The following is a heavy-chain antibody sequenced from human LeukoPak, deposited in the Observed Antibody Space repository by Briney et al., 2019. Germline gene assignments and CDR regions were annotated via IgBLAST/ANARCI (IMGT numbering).Heavy chain of an antibody. CDR1: GDSVSSNRTG. J-gene: IGHJ4*02. Sequence: SQTLSLTCAISGDSVSSNRTGWNWIRQSPSRGLEWLGRTYYRSKWYNDYAVSVKSRITINPDTFKNQLSLQLNSVTPDDTAVYYCARGGGAFDYWGQGTLVTVSS. CDR3: ARGGGAFDY. D-gene: IGHD4-23*01. CDR2: TYYRSKWYN. V-gene: IGHV6-1*01.